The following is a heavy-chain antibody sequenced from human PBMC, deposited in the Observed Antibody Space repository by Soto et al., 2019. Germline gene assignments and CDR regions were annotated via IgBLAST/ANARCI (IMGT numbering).Heavy chain of an antibody. J-gene: IGHJ6*02. V-gene: IGHV3-30*18. CDR2: ISYDGSNK. Sequence: QVQLVESGGGVVQPGRSLRLSCAASGFTFSSYGMHWVRQAPGKGLEWVAVISYDGSNKYYADSVKGRFTISRDNCKNTQYLLMNGLRPEDTGVYYGAKDDTGDDCGMDVWGQGTPVTVSS. CDR3: AKDDTGDDCGMDV. CDR1: GFTFSSYG.